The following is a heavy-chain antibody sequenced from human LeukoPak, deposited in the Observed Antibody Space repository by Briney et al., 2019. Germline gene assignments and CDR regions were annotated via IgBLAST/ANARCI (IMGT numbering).Heavy chain of an antibody. V-gene: IGHV4-38-2*01. CDR1: GYSISSGYY. CDR2: IHHSGST. J-gene: IGHJ4*02. Sequence: SETLSLTCDVSGYSISSGYYWGWIRQPPGKGLEWIGSIHHSGSTYYNPSLKSRVTTSVDTSKNQFSLKLSSVTAADTAVYYCARRRGSYYFDYWGQGTLVTVPS. D-gene: IGHD1-26*01. CDR3: ARRRGSYYFDY.